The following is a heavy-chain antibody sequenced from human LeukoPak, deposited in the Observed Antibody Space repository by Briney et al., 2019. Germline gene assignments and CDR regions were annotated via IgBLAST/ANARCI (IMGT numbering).Heavy chain of an antibody. D-gene: IGHD5-24*01. CDR2: INRDGSEK. V-gene: IGHV3-7*01. J-gene: IGHJ4*02. CDR1: GFTFSTYW. Sequence: PGGSLRLSCVVSGFTFSTYWMSWVRQAPGKGLEWVANINRDGSEKYFLDSVRGRFTISRDNAKNSLALQMNTLRAEDTAVYYCARERDGRFFDYWGQGTLVTVSS. CDR3: ARERDGRFFDY.